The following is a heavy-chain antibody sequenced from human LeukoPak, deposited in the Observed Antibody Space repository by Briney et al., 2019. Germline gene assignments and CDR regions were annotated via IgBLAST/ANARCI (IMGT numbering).Heavy chain of an antibody. CDR1: GFTFRTYA. D-gene: IGHD6-13*01. CDR3: ARVAEAAAFDS. CDR2: ISDDGSNK. V-gene: IGHV3-30*04. J-gene: IGHJ4*02. Sequence: GGSLRLSCAASGFTFRTYAMNWVRQAPGKGLEWVAVISDDGSNKYYAESVKGQFTISRDNSKNTLYLQMNSLRAEDTAVYYCARVAEAAAFDSWGQGTLVTVSS.